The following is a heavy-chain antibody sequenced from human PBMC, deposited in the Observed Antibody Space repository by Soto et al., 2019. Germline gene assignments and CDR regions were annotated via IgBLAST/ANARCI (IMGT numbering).Heavy chain of an antibody. V-gene: IGHV1-46*01. J-gene: IGHJ5*02. CDR3: ARARITMVRGVKNWFDP. Sequence: ASVKVSCKASGYTFTSYYMHWVRQAPGQGLEWMGIINPSGGSTSYAQKFQGRVTMTRDTSTSTVYMELSSLRSEDTAVYYCARARITMVRGVKNWFDPWGQGTLVTVSS. CDR1: GYTFTSYY. D-gene: IGHD3-10*01. CDR2: INPSGGST.